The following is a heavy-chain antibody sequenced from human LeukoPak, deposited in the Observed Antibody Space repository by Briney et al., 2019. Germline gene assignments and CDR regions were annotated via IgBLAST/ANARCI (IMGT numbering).Heavy chain of an antibody. CDR1: GGSISSGSYY. CDR2: IYTSGST. J-gene: IGHJ6*03. Sequence: PSQTLSLTRTVSGGSISSGSYYWSWIRQPAGKGLEWIGRIYTSGSTNYNPSLKSRVTISVDTSKNQFSLRLSSVTAADTAVYYCARDALEGAAVAGYYYYYYMDVWGKGTTVTVSS. CDR3: ARDALEGAAVAGYYYYYYMDV. D-gene: IGHD6-19*01. V-gene: IGHV4-61*02.